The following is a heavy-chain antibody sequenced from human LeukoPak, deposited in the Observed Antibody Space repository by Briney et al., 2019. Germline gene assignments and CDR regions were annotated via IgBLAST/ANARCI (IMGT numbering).Heavy chain of an antibody. Sequence: GRSLRLSCAASGFTFDDYAMHWVRQAPGKGLEWVSGISWNSGSIGYADSVKGRFTISRDNAKNSLYLQMNSLRAEDTALYYCAKDFQYYYDSSGYSGPFDPWGQGTLVTVSS. CDR1: GFTFDDYA. CDR3: AKDFQYYYDSSGYSGPFDP. D-gene: IGHD3-22*01. V-gene: IGHV3-9*01. CDR2: ISWNSGSI. J-gene: IGHJ5*02.